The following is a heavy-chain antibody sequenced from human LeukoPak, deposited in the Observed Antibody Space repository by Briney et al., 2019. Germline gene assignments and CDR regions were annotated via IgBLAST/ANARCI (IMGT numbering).Heavy chain of an antibody. CDR1: GYSFTSYW. CDR2: IDPSDSYT. V-gene: IGHV5-10-1*01. Sequence: GESLRISCKGSGYSFTSYWISWVRQMPGKGLEWMGRIDPSDSYTNYSPSFQGHVTISADKSISTAYLQWSGLKASDTAMYYCARLPTRIAAAGTPWFDPWGQGTLVTVSS. CDR3: ARLPTRIAAAGTPWFDP. J-gene: IGHJ5*02. D-gene: IGHD6-13*01.